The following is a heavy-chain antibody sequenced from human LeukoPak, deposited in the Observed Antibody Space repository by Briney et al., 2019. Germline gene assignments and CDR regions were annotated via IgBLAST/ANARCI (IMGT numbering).Heavy chain of an antibody. CDR2: ISSSGRTI. Sequence: PGGSLRLSCAASGFTFSDYYMSWIRQAPGKGLQWVSYISSSGRTIHYADSVKGRFTISRDNAKSSLYLQMNSLRAEDTAVYYCTMTLYSGSYADYWGQGTLVTVSS. CDR3: TMTLYSGSYADY. D-gene: IGHD1-26*01. V-gene: IGHV3-11*01. J-gene: IGHJ4*02. CDR1: GFTFSDYY.